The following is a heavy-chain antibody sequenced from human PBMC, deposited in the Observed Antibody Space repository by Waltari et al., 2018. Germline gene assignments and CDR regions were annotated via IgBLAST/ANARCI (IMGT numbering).Heavy chain of an antibody. Sequence: EVQLVKSGAEVQKPGATVKISCTASGYIFTDYYMHWVQQAPGKGLEWMGLIDPEDGETTYAKKFQGRITITSDTSTDTAYMELTDLRSEDTAVYYCATVFSSGPWGQGTLVTVSS. CDR2: IDPEDGET. CDR3: ATVFSSGP. D-gene: IGHD6-19*01. CDR1: GYIFTDYY. J-gene: IGHJ5*02. V-gene: IGHV1-69-2*01.